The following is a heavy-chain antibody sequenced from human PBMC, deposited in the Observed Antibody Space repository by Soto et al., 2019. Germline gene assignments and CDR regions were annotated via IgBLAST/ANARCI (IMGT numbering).Heavy chain of an antibody. CDR2: INTHNGNT. D-gene: IGHD3-10*01. J-gene: IGHJ6*02. CDR3: TREGSAPYYYYGMDA. Sequence: GASGKVSCKASGYTFTTHGISWVRQAPGQGLEWLGWINTHNGNTNYAQNLQGRVIMTADTSTSTAYMELRSLRSDDTAIYYCTREGSAPYYYYGMDAWGQGTTVTVS. CDR1: GYTFTTHG. V-gene: IGHV1-18*01.